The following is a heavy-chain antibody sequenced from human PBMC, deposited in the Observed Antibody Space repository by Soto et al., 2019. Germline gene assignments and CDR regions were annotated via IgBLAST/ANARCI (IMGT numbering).Heavy chain of an antibody. D-gene: IGHD1-1*01. Sequence: QVQLVESGGGLVKPGGSLRLSCAASGSTFSDYYMSWIRQAPGKGLEWVSYISSSGSTIYYADSVKGRFTISRDNAENSLYLQMNSLRAEDTAVYYCARKTRTGTTSGYYYYYMDVWGKGTTVTVSS. J-gene: IGHJ6*03. CDR3: ARKTRTGTTSGYYYYYMDV. CDR2: ISSSGSTI. CDR1: GSTFSDYY. V-gene: IGHV3-11*01.